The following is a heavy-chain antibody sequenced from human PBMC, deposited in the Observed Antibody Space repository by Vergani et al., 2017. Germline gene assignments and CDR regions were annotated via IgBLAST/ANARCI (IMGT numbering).Heavy chain of an antibody. CDR1: GGSISSYY. Sequence: QVQLQESGPGLVKPSETLSLTCTVSGGSISSYYWSWIWQPPGKGLEWIGYIYYSGSTNYNPSLKSRVTISVDTSKNQFSLKLSSVTAADTAVYYCARDITIFGVVTHMDVWGKGTTVTVSS. CDR3: ARDITIFGVVTHMDV. J-gene: IGHJ6*03. D-gene: IGHD3-3*01. V-gene: IGHV4-59*01. CDR2: IYYSGST.